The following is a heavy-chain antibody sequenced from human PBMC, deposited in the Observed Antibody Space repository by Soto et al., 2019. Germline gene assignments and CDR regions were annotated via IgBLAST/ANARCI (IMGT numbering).Heavy chain of an antibody. CDR1: GYTFTGDY. Sequence: SVKGYWKASGYTFTGDYMHWVRQAPGQGLEWMGWINPNSGGTNYAQKFQGWVTMTRDTSISTAYMELSRLRSDDTAVYYCARGGGFSSRYRGSWNWFDTWGQGTLVTVSS. D-gene: IGHD6-25*01. J-gene: IGHJ5*02. V-gene: IGHV1-2*04. CDR2: INPNSGGT. CDR3: ARGGGFSSRYRGSWNWFDT.